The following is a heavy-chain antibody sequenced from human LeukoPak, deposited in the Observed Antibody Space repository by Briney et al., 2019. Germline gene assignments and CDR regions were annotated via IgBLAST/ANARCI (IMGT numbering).Heavy chain of an antibody. CDR1: GGTFTSYA. V-gene: IGHV1-69*13. CDR2: IIPIFGTA. J-gene: IGHJ6*02. Sequence: SVKVSCKASGGTFTSYAISWVRQAPGQGLEWMGGIIPIFGTANYAQKFQGRVTITADESTSTAYMELSSLRSEDTAVYYCARELERRYYYYGMDVWGQGTTVTVSS. CDR3: ARELERRYYYYGMDV. D-gene: IGHD1-1*01.